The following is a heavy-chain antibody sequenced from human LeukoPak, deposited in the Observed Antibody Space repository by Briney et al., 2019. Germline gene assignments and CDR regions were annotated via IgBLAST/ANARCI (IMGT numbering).Heavy chain of an antibody. CDR3: VATALRRRKDYYGMDV. CDR1: GGSISSYY. Sequence: SETLSLTCTVSGGSISSYYWSWIRQPPGKGPEWLGYIYYSGSTNYNPSLKSRVTISVDTSKNQFSLKLSSVTAADTAVYYCVATALRRRKDYYGMDVWGKGTTVTVSS. D-gene: IGHD4-17*01. J-gene: IGHJ6*04. CDR2: IYYSGST. V-gene: IGHV4-59*01.